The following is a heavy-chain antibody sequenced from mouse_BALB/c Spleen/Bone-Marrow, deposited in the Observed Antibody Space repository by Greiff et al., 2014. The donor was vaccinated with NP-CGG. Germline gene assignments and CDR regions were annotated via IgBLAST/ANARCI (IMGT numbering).Heavy chain of an antibody. V-gene: IGHV1-85*01. D-gene: IGHD1-3*01. J-gene: IGHJ2*01. CDR1: GYTFTSYD. CDR3: ARDDNYDY. Sequence: VQLLESGAELVKPGASVKLSCKASGYTFTSYDINWVRQRPEQGLEWIGWLFPGDGSTKYNEKFKGKATLTIDKSSSTAYMQLSTETSEDSSFYFCARDDNYDYWGQGTTLTVSS. CDR2: LFPGDGST.